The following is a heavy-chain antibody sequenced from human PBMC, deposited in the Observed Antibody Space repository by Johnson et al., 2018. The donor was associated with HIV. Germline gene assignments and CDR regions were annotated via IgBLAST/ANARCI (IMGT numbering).Heavy chain of an antibody. CDR2: IRYDGSKK. V-gene: IGHV3-30*02. CDR1: GFSFSSYG. D-gene: IGHD2-21*01. J-gene: IGHJ3*02. CDR3: ARGYGVVIALLDAFDI. Sequence: QVQLVESGGGVVQPGGSLRLSCAASGFSFSSYGMHWVRQAPGKGLEWVAFIRYDGSKKYYADSVKGRFTISRDNSKNTLYLQMNSLRAEDTAVYYCARGYGVVIALLDAFDIWGQGTMVTVSS.